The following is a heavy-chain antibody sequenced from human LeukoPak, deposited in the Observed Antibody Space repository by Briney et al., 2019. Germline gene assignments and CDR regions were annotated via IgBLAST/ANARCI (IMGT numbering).Heavy chain of an antibody. CDR2: IKQDGSET. CDR1: GFTFSNYW. J-gene: IGHJ6*02. CDR3: ARDPYSSSWSYGMDV. V-gene: IGHV3-7*05. Sequence: GGSLRLSCAASGFTFSNYWMSWVRQTPEKGLEWVANIKQDGSETVYVDSVKGRFTISRDNAQTSLYLQMSSLRAEDTAVYYCARDPYSSSWSYGMDVWGQGTTVTVSS. D-gene: IGHD6-13*01.